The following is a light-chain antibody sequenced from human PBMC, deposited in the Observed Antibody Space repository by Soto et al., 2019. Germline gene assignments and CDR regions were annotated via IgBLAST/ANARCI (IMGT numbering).Light chain of an antibody. V-gene: IGKV1-6*01. CDR2: AAS. J-gene: IGKJ4*01. Sequence: AIQMTQSPSSLSASVGDRVTITCRASQGIRHYLGWYQQKPGKAPKLLIYAASSLQSGVPSRFSGSGSGTDFTLPISSLHPEEFATYYCLQDDNYPLTLGGGNKVEIK. CDR1: QGIRHY. CDR3: LQDDNYPLT.